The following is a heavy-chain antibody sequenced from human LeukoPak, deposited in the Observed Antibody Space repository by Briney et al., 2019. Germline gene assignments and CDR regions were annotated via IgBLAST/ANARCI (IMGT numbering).Heavy chain of an antibody. D-gene: IGHD1-26*01. Sequence: ASVKVSCKASGYTFTDYYMHWVRQAPGQGLEWMGWINPSSGGTNYAQRLQGRVIVTTDTSTSTAYMELRSLRSDDTAVYYCAREVGATLDAFDIWGQGTMVTVSS. J-gene: IGHJ3*02. V-gene: IGHV1-2*02. CDR2: INPSSGGT. CDR3: AREVGATLDAFDI. CDR1: GYTFTDYY.